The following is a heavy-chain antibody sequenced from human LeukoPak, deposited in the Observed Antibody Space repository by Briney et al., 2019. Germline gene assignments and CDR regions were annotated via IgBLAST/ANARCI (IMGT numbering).Heavy chain of an antibody. V-gene: IGHV3-21*01. Sequence: GGSLRLSCAASGFTFSSYSMNWVRQAPGKGLEWVSSISSSSSYIYYADSVKGRFTISRDNAKNSLYLQMNSLRAEDTAVYYCAREQRLVRGYWYFDLWGRGTLVTVSS. D-gene: IGHD6-13*01. J-gene: IGHJ2*01. CDR1: GFTFSSYS. CDR3: AREQRLVRGYWYFDL. CDR2: ISSSSSYI.